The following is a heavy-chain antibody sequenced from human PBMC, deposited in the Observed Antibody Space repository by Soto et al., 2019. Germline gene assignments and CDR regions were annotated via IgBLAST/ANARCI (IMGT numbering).Heavy chain of an antibody. D-gene: IGHD3-3*01. Sequence: GGSLRLSCAASGFTFSSYWMHWVRQAPGKGLVWVSRINSDGSSTSYADSVKGRFTISRDNAKNTLYLQMNSLRAEDTAVYYCARVLEDFWSGYPRYNWFDPWGQGTLVTVSS. CDR2: INSDGSST. V-gene: IGHV3-74*01. CDR1: GFTFSSYW. J-gene: IGHJ5*02. CDR3: ARVLEDFWSGYPRYNWFDP.